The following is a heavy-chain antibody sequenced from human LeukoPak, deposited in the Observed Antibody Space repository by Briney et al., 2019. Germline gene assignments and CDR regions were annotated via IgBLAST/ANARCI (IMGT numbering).Heavy chain of an antibody. V-gene: IGHV1-2*04. CDR3: AREYSSSWFDY. J-gene: IGHJ4*02. Sequence: GVTVNVSYKSSRYTFTRQYLHWVRQAPGPGLEWMGWINPNSGGTNHAQKFQGWVTMTRDTSISKTYLGLSRRREDDTAVYYCAREYSSSWFDYCGQGALVTVSS. CDR2: INPNSGGT. CDR1: RYTFTRQY. D-gene: IGHD6-13*01.